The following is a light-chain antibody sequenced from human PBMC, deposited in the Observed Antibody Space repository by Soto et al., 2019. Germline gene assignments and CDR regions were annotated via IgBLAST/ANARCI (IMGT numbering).Light chain of an antibody. V-gene: IGKV3D-15*01. CDR1: EKVGTT. CDR2: GSS. J-gene: IGKJ4*01. Sequence: VRTQSPATLSVSPGERVTLSCSASEKVGTTLACYQQRPGQPPRLLIYGSSTRATGISATFSGSGSRTEFTITIRSLQSEDSAVYYCQQYNNWGLSFCGGTRGEIK. CDR3: QQYNNWGLS.